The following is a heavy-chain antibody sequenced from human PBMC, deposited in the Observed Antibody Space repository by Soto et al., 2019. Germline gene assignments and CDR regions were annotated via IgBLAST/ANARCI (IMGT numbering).Heavy chain of an antibody. CDR2: MNPNSGNT. V-gene: IGHV1-8*01. CDR1: GYTFTSYD. D-gene: IGHD6-13*01. CDR3: ARAGGSSWYNQH. Sequence: ASVKVSCKASGYTFTSYDINWVRQATGQGLECMGWMNPNSGNTGYAQKFQGRVTMTRNTSISTAYMELSSLRSEDTAVYYCARAGGSSWYNQHWGQGTLVTVSS. J-gene: IGHJ1*01.